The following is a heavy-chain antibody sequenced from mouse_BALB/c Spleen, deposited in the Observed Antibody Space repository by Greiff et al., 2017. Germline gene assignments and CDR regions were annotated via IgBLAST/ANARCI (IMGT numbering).Heavy chain of an antibody. V-gene: IGHV5-6-5*01. Sequence: EVKVEESGGGLVKPGGSLKLSCAASGFTFSSYAMSWVRQTPEKRLEWVASISSGGSTYYPDSVKGRFTISRDNARNILYLQMSSLRSEDTAMYYCASYDYDEGTWFAYWGQGTLVTVSA. D-gene: IGHD2-4*01. J-gene: IGHJ3*01. CDR1: GFTFSSYA. CDR2: ISSGGST. CDR3: ASYDYDEGTWFAY.